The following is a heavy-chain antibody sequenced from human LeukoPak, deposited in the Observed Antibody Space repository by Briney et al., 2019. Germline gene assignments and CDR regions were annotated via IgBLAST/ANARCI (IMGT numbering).Heavy chain of an antibody. Sequence: GASVKVSCKASGYTFTGYYMHWVRQAPGQGLEWMGWISAYNGNTNYAQKLQGRVTMTTDTSTSTAYMELRSLRSDDTAVYYCARDLYSSSVAGVWGQGTLVTVSS. CDR2: ISAYNGNT. V-gene: IGHV1-18*04. J-gene: IGHJ4*02. CDR3: ARDLYSSSVAGV. CDR1: GYTFTGYY. D-gene: IGHD6-13*01.